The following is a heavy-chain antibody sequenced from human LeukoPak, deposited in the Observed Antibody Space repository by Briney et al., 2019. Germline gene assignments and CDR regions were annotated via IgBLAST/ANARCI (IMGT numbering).Heavy chain of an antibody. J-gene: IGHJ6*03. Sequence: SETLSLTCTVSGGSISSGGYYWGWIRQPPGKGLEWIGSIYYSGSTYYNPSLKSRVTISVDTSKNQFSLKLSSVTAADTAVYYCARDRGLLWFGEYYYYMDVWGKGTAVTVSS. D-gene: IGHD3-10*01. CDR3: ARDRGLLWFGEYYYYMDV. CDR2: IYYSGST. CDR1: GGSISSGGYY. V-gene: IGHV4-39*07.